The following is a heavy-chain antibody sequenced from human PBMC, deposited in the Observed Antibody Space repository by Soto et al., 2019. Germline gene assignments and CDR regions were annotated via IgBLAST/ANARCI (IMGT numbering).Heavy chain of an antibody. D-gene: IGHD5-12*01. CDR3: ASGGERDGYNRYDY. V-gene: IGHV4-59*01. J-gene: IGHJ4*02. Sequence: QVQLQESGPGLVKPSETLSLTCTVSGGSISSYYWSWIRQPPGKGLEWIGYIYYSGSTNYNPSLKSRVTISVDTSKNQFSLKLSSVTAADTAVYYCASGGERDGYNRYDYWGQGTLVTVSS. CDR1: GGSISSYY. CDR2: IYYSGST.